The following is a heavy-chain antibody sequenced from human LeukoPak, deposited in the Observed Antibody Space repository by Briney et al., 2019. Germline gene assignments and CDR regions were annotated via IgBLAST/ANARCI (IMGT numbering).Heavy chain of an antibody. Sequence: GGSLRLSCAASGFTFSSYSMNWVRQAPGKGLEWVSSISSSPTYTYYADSVKGRFTISRDNAKDSLYLQMNSLRAEDTALYYCARDPYRGALVRDRYYYYMDVWGKGTTVTVSS. CDR1: GFTFSSYS. V-gene: IGHV3-21*01. D-gene: IGHD3-10*01. CDR3: ARDPYRGALVRDRYYYYMDV. J-gene: IGHJ6*03. CDR2: ISSSPTYT.